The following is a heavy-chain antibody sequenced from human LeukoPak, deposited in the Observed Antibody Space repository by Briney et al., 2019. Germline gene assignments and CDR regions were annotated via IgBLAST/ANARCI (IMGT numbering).Heavy chain of an antibody. CDR2: ISPDGSDK. CDR3: AKLLGTETTYDY. CDR1: GFTLSSNG. J-gene: IGHJ4*02. Sequence: PGGSLRLSCIASGFTLSSNGMTWVRQAPGQGLEGMARISPDGSDKFYMDPFKGRFTISRDSAKNSLYLQMNSLRAEDTALYYCAKLLGTETTYDYWGQGTLVTVSS. D-gene: IGHD1-7*01. V-gene: IGHV3-7*01.